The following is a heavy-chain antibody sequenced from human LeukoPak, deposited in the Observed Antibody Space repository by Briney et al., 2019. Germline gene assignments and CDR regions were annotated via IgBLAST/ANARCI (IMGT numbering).Heavy chain of an antibody. CDR1: GGSISSGSYY. CDR3: ARDLAGGVVPAAGALGC. Sequence: SETLSLTCTVSGGSISSGSYYWSWIRQPAGKGLEWIGRIYTSGSTNYNPSLKSRVTISVDRSKNQFSLKLSSVTAADTAVYYCARDLAGGVVPAAGALGCWGQGTLVTVSS. V-gene: IGHV4-61*02. D-gene: IGHD2-2*01. CDR2: IYTSGST. J-gene: IGHJ4*02.